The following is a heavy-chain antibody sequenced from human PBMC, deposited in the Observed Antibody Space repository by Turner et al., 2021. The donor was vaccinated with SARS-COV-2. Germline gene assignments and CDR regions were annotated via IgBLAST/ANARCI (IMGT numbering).Heavy chain of an antibody. J-gene: IGHJ4*02. V-gene: IGHV3-33*01. CDR2: IWNDGSNK. CDR1: GFTFSNHG. CDR3: ARCCGGSSGCFLIDY. Sequence: QVQLVESGGGVVQPGRSLRLSCEASGFTFSNHGMHWARQAPGKGLEWVTIIWNDGSNKYYTYSVRCRFTISRYNSKNTLYLQMNSLRADDTAVYYFARCCGGSSGCFLIDYWGQGTLVTVSS. D-gene: IGHD6-19*01.